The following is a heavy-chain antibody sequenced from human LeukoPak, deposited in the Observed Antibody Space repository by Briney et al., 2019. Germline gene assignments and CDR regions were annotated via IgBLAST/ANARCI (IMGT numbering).Heavy chain of an antibody. Sequence: KPSETLSLTCTVSGGSINSSGFYWGWIRQPPGKGLEWIGSFYSSGSTYYNPSLKSRVTISVDTSRNQFSLKLTSVTAADTAVYYCARASSYYYGSGSPDDYWGQGTLVTVSS. V-gene: IGHV4-39*01. D-gene: IGHD3-10*01. J-gene: IGHJ4*02. CDR3: ARASSYYYGSGSPDDY. CDR1: GGSINSSGFY. CDR2: FYSSGST.